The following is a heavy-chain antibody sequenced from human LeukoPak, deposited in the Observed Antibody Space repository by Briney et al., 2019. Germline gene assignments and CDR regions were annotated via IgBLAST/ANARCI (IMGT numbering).Heavy chain of an antibody. J-gene: IGHJ4*02. CDR1: GYTFTGYY. V-gene: IGHV1-2*02. Sequence: ASVKVSCKASGYTFTGYYMHWVRQAPGQGLEWMGWINPNSGGTNYAQKFQGRVTMTRDTSISTAYMELSRLRSDDTAVYYCARVRGDYSDYLSLLDYWGQGTLVTVSS. D-gene: IGHD4-11*01. CDR3: ARVRGDYSDYLSLLDY. CDR2: INPNSGGT.